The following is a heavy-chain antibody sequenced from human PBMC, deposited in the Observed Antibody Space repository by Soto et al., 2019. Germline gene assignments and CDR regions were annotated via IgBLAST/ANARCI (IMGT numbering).Heavy chain of an antibody. CDR3: ARGYGYDFWSGYHSYDAFDI. D-gene: IGHD3-3*01. Sequence: GGSLRLSCAASGFTFSSYSMNWVRQAPGKGLEWVSYISSSSSTIYYADSVKGRFTISRDNAKNSLYLQMNSLRAEDTAVYYCARGYGYDFWSGYHSYDAFDIWGQGTMVTVSS. CDR2: ISSSSSTI. CDR1: GFTFSSYS. J-gene: IGHJ3*02. V-gene: IGHV3-48*01.